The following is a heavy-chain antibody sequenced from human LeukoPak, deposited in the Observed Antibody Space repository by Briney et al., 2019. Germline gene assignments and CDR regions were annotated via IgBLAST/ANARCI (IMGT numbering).Heavy chain of an antibody. CDR1: GFTFSSYS. V-gene: IGHV4-34*01. Sequence: PGGSLRLSCAASGFTFSSYSMNWVRQPPGKGLEWIGEINHSGSTNYNPSLKSRVTISVDTSKNQFSLKLSSVTAADTAVYYCARGRQLLNKVPFDYWGQGTLVTVSS. D-gene: IGHD1-26*01. CDR3: ARGRQLLNKVPFDY. CDR2: INHSGST. J-gene: IGHJ4*02.